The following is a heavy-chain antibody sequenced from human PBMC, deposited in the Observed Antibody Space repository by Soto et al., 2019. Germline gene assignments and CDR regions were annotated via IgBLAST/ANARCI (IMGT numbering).Heavy chain of an antibody. J-gene: IGHJ4*02. CDR3: DCIRGTFGY. CDR1: GFSFSDHF. Sequence: GGSLRLSCAASGFSFSDHFMDWVRQAPGKGLQWVGRIQTKRQTYITEYAASLEGRFSISRDDSKNSLYLQVNRLKTEDTAVYFCDCIRGTFGYCRPGTLVTSPQ. D-gene: IGHD1-1*01. CDR2: IQTKRQTYIT. V-gene: IGHV3-72*01.